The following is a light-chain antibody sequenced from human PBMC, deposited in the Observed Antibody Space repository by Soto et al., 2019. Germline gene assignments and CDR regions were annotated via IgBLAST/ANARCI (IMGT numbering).Light chain of an antibody. CDR3: QQYYSYWT. CDR2: WAS. CDR1: QSVFSRFRNKNY. V-gene: IGKV4-1*01. J-gene: IGKJ1*01. Sequence: DIVMTQSPDSLTLSLGERATINCKSSQSVFSRFRNKNYLGWFQQKPGQTPRLLIYWASTRESGVPDRFSGSGSGTDFTLTISSLQPDDFATYYCQQYYSYWTFGQGTKVVIK.